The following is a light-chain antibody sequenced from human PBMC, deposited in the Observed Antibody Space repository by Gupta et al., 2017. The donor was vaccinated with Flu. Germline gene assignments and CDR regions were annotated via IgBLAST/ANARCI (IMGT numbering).Light chain of an antibody. CDR2: DAS. J-gene: IGKJ2*01. V-gene: IGKV3-11*01. CDR1: QSVSSY. Sequence: EIVLTQSPATLSLSPGERATLSCSASQSVSSYLAWYQQKPGQAPRLLIYDASNRATGIAARFSGSGFGKHLSLTISSREQEDFAVYYCQQLSNWPPYTFGQGTKLDIK. CDR3: QQLSNWPPYT.